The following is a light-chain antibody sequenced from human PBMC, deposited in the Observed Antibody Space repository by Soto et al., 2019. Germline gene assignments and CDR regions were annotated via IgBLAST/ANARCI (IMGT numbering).Light chain of an antibody. V-gene: IGKV3-11*01. Sequence: FLTRSPATLSLSPGERATLSCRASQSVSSYLAWFQQKPGQAPRLLIFDASNRPTGIPDRFSGSGSGTDFTLTIRSLEPEDFAVYYCQQCSNWPITFGQGTRLEI. CDR2: DAS. CDR1: QSVSSY. J-gene: IGKJ5*01. CDR3: QQCSNWPIT.